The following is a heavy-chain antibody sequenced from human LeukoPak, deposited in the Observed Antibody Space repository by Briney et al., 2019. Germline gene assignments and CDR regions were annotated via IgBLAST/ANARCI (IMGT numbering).Heavy chain of an antibody. CDR3: AKDHGSGSYPLDY. CDR2: ISWNSGSI. J-gene: IGHJ4*02. V-gene: IGHV3-9*01. D-gene: IGHD3-10*01. CDR1: GFTFDDYA. Sequence: GGSLRLSCAASGFTFDDYAMHWVRQAPGKGLEWVSGISWNSGSIGYADSVKGRFTISRDNAKNSLYLQMNSPRAEDTALYYCAKDHGSGSYPLDYWGQGTLVTVSS.